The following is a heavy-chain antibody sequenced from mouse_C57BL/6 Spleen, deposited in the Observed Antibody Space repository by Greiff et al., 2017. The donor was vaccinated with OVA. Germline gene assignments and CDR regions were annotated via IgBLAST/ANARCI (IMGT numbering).Heavy chain of an antibody. V-gene: IGHV5-4*01. CDR3: ARDGGGSSYGY. D-gene: IGHD1-1*01. CDR2: ISDGGSYT. CDR1: GFTFSSYA. Sequence: DVKLVESGGGLVKPGGSLKLSCAASGFTFSSYAMSWVRQTPEKRLEWVATISDGGSYTYYPDNVKGRFTISRDNAKNNLYLQMSHLKSEDTAMYYWARDGGGSSYGYWGQGTTLTVSS. J-gene: IGHJ2*01.